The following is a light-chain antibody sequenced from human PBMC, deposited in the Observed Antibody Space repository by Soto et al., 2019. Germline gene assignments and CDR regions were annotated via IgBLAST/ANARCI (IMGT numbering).Light chain of an antibody. V-gene: IGLV2-18*02. Sequence: QSVLTQPPSVSGSPGQSVTISCTGTSSDVGSYNRVSWYQQPPGTAPKLMIYEVSNRPSGVPDRFSGSKSGNTASLTISGLQAEDEADYYCRSYTSSSTPVVFGGGTQLTVL. J-gene: IGLJ2*01. CDR3: RSYTSSSTPVV. CDR2: EVS. CDR1: SSDVGSYNR.